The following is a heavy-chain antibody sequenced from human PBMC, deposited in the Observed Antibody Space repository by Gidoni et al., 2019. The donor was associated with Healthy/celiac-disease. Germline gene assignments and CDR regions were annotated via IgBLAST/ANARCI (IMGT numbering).Heavy chain of an antibody. V-gene: IGHV1-69*01. CDR1: GGTFSSYA. CDR3: ARGVGGIRGYSYGQRNWFDP. CDR2: IIPIFGTA. J-gene: IGHJ5*02. D-gene: IGHD5-18*01. Sequence: QVQLVQSGAEVTKPGSSVQVSCKSSGGTFSSYAISWVRQAPGQVLEWMGGIIPIFGTANYAQKFQGRVTITADESTSTAYMELSSLRSEDTAVYYCARGVGGIRGYSYGQRNWFDPWGQGTLVTVSS.